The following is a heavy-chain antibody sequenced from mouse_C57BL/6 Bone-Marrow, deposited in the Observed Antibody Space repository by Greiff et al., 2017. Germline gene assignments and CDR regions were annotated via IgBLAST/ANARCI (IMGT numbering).Heavy chain of an antibody. V-gene: IGHV1-39*01. CDR1: GYSFTDYN. D-gene: IGHD1-1*01. Sequence: VQLQQSGPVLVKPGASVKISCKASGYSFTDYNMNWVKQSNGKSLEWIGVINPNDGTTSYNQMCKGKATLTVDQSSSTAYMQLNRLTSEDSAVYYCARGYGSSFGYWGQGTTLTVSS. CDR2: INPNDGTT. CDR3: ARGYGSSFGY. J-gene: IGHJ2*01.